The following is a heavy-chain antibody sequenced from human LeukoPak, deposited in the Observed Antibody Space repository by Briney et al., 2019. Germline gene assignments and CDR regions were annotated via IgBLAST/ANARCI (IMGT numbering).Heavy chain of an antibody. CDR2: LSYDGSYK. D-gene: IGHD3-22*01. Sequence: GGSLRLSCAASGFTFSSYAMHWVRQAPGKGLEWLAVLSYDGSYKYYSDSVKGRFTITRDNSKNTLYLQMNSLRAEDTAVYYCAKDSSVYYHDSRNFDYWGQGTLVTVSS. J-gene: IGHJ4*02. V-gene: IGHV3-30*04. CDR1: GFTFSSYA. CDR3: AKDSSVYYHDSRNFDY.